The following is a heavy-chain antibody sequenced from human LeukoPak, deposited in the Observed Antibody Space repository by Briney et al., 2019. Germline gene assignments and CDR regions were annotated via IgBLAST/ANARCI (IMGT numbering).Heavy chain of an antibody. V-gene: IGHV1-69*06. CDR2: IIPIFGTA. J-gene: IGHJ6*03. CDR1: GGTFSSYA. Sequence: SVKVSCKASGGTFSSYAISWVRQAPGQGLEWMGGIIPIFGTANYAQKFQGRVTITADKSTSTAYMELSSLRSEDTAVYYCARSGVCSGGSCYGTLTNYYYYMDVWGQGTLVTVSS. D-gene: IGHD2-15*01. CDR3: ARSGVCSGGSCYGTLTNYYYYMDV.